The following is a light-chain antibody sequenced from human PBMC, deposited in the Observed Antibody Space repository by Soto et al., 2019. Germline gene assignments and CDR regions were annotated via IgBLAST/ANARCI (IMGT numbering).Light chain of an antibody. Sequence: DIVMTQSPDSLAVSLGERATINCKSSQSVLYSSNNKNYLAWYQQKPGQPPKLLIYWASTRESGVPDRFSGSGSGTDFSLTISSLQAEDVAVYYCLQYYSTLQTFGQGTKVEIK. V-gene: IGKV4-1*01. CDR2: WAS. J-gene: IGKJ1*01. CDR3: LQYYSTLQT. CDR1: QSVLYSSNNKNY.